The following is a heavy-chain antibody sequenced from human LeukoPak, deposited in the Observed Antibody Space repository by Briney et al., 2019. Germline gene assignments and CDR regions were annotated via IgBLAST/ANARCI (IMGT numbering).Heavy chain of an antibody. Sequence: ASVKVSCKASGYTFTGYYMHWVRQAPGQGLEWMGWINPNSGGTNYAQKFQGRVTMTRDTSISTAYMELSRLRSDDTAVCYCASIYGSGNGFDYWGQGTLVTVSS. D-gene: IGHD3-10*01. CDR3: ASIYGSGNGFDY. CDR2: INPNSGGT. CDR1: GYTFTGYY. J-gene: IGHJ4*02. V-gene: IGHV1-2*02.